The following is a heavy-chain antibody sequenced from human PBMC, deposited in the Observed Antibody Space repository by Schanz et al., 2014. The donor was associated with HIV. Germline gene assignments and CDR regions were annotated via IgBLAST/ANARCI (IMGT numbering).Heavy chain of an antibody. V-gene: IGHV3-23*01. CDR1: GFNFNNYA. D-gene: IGHD3-22*01. CDR3: VKGERIGYRIEVTGPTFDY. CDR2: ISESGGRS. J-gene: IGHJ4*02. Sequence: EVQLLESGGGLEQPGGSLRLSCAASGFNFNNYAMTWVRQAPGKGLEWVSSISESGGRSYYADSVNGRFTISRDNAKNTLYVQIRSLRNEDTAVYYCVKGERIGYRIEVTGPTFDYWGQGTLVTVSS.